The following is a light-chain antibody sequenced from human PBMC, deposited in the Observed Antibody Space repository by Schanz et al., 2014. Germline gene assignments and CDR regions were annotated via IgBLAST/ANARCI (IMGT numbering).Light chain of an antibody. J-gene: IGLJ2*01. CDR1: SGHSNYA. CDR2: VNSDGSH. V-gene: IGLV4-69*01. CDR3: QTWGTAMVV. Sequence: QPVLTQSPSASASLGASVRLTCTLSSGHSNYAIAWHQQQPEKGPRYLMKVNSDGSHTKGDGIPDRFSGSSSGAERYLTIFSLQSEDEGDYYCQTWGTAMVVFGGGTKLTVL.